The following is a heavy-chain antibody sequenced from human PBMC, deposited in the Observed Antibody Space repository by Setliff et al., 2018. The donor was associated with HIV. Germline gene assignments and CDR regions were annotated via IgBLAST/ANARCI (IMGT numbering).Heavy chain of an antibody. CDR1: GFTFDDYA. V-gene: IGHV3-9*01. CDR2: ITWSGGSL. J-gene: IGHJ4*02. Sequence: LSLSCAASGFTFDDYAMHWVRQAPGKGLEWVSGITWSGGSLGYADSVKGRFSVSRDNAKNSLYLQMNSLRAEDTALYYCAKEVHIAVTAGLDHWGQGTLVTVSS. D-gene: IGHD6-19*01. CDR3: AKEVHIAVTAGLDH.